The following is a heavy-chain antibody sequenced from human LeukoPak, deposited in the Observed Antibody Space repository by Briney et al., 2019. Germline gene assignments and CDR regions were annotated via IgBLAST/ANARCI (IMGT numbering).Heavy chain of an antibody. CDR3: ARSIYYYDSSGHNWFDP. CDR2: IIPIFGTA. CDR1: GGTFISYA. V-gene: IGHV1-69*13. J-gene: IGHJ5*02. Sequence: SVKVSCKASGGTFISYAISWVRQAPGQGLEWMGGIIPIFGTANYAQKFQGRVTITADESTSTAYMELSSLRSEDTAVYYCARSIYYYDSSGHNWFDPWGQGTLVTVSS. D-gene: IGHD3-22*01.